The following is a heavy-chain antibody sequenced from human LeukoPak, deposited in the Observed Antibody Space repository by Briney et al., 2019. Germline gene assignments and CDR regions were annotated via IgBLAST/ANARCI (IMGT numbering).Heavy chain of an antibody. D-gene: IGHD3-3*01. Sequence: GGSLRLSCAASGFTFEDYAMHWVRQAPGKGLEWVSGINWNGGSTGYADSVKGRFTISRDNAKNSLYLQMNSLRAEDTALYHCARDRGYDFWSGHDYWGQGTLVTVSS. CDR1: GFTFEDYA. V-gene: IGHV3-20*01. CDR3: ARDRGYDFWSGHDY. J-gene: IGHJ4*02. CDR2: INWNGGST.